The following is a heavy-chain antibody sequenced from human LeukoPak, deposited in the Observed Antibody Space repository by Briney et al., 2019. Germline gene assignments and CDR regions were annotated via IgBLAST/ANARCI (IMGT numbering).Heavy chain of an antibody. Sequence: PGGSLRLSCTASGSTFGDHAMSWVRQAPGKGLEWVGFIRSKTYGKTTEYAASVKGRFTISRDDSKNIAYLQMNSLKTEDTAIYYCTRFVPYLDYWGQGTLVTVSS. CDR3: TRFVPYLDY. J-gene: IGHJ4*02. CDR1: GSTFGDHA. D-gene: IGHD3-16*01. V-gene: IGHV3-49*04. CDR2: IRSKTYGKTT.